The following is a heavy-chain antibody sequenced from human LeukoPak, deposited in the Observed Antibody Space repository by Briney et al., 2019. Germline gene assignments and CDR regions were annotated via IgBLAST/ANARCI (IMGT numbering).Heavy chain of an antibody. CDR3: AREGLVGATFYYYYDMDV. V-gene: IGHV1-18*01. D-gene: IGHD1-26*01. J-gene: IGHJ6*02. CDR1: GYTFTSYG. Sequence: ASVKVSCKASGYTFTSYGISWVRQAPGQGLEWMGWISAYNGNTNYAQKLQGRVTMTTDTSTSTAYMELRSLRSDDTAVYYCAREGLVGATFYYYYDMDVWGQGTTVTVSS. CDR2: ISAYNGNT.